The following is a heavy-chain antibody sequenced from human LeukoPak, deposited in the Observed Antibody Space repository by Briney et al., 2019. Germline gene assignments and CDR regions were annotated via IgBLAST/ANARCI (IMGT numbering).Heavy chain of an antibody. Sequence: GGSLRLSCAASGFTFSSYSMSWVRQAPGKGLELVSSIISSSSYIYYADSVKGRFTISRDNAKNSLYLQMNSLRAEDTAVYYCARDDYDYVGWSYRYTEGNYWGQGTLVTVSS. D-gene: IGHD3-16*02. CDR1: GFTFSSYS. V-gene: IGHV3-21*04. CDR3: ARDDYDYVGWSYRYTEGNY. J-gene: IGHJ4*02. CDR2: IISSSSYI.